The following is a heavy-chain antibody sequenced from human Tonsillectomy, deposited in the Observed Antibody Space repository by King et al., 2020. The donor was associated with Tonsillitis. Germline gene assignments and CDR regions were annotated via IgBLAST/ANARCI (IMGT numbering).Heavy chain of an antibody. CDR3: ARDQGFLEWLSAFPPNNWFDP. J-gene: IGHJ5*02. Sequence: VQLVESGGGVVQPGRSLRLSCAASGFIFSTYAVHWVRQAPGKGLEWVAVISYDGSNKYYADSVKGRFTISRDSSKNTLYLQMNSLRGEDTAVYHCARDQGFLEWLSAFPPNNWFDPWGQGTLVTVSA. D-gene: IGHD3-3*01. V-gene: IGHV3-30-3*01. CDR1: GFIFSTYA. CDR2: ISYDGSNK.